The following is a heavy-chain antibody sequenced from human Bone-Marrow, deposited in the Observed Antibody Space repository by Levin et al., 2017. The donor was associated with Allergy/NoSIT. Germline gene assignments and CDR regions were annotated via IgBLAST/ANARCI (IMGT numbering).Heavy chain of an antibody. Sequence: GGSLRLSCAASGFTFSSYAMSWVRQAPGKGLEWVSAISGTGGSTFYADSVKGRFTISRDNSKNTLYLQMSSLRAEDTAVYYCATQKDYYDSTGYYSPTGAFDYWGRGALVTVTS. D-gene: IGHD3-22*01. V-gene: IGHV3-23*01. CDR3: ATQKDYYDSTGYYSPTGAFDY. CDR1: GFTFSSYA. CDR2: ISGTGGST. J-gene: IGHJ4*02.